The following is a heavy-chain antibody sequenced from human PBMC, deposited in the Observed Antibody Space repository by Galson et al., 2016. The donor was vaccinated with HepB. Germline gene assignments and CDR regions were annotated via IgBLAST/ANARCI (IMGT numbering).Heavy chain of an antibody. J-gene: IGHJ6*02. CDR3: AKELVPRTTDYYYGLDV. Sequence: SLRLSCAASGFTFSNSGMHWVRQAPGKGLEWVTVISYDGFNKYYGDSVKGRFTISRDNSQNTLYLQMKNLRPEDTGVYYCAKELVPRTTDYYYGLDVWGLGTTVIFSS. V-gene: IGHV3-30*18. CDR1: GFTFSNSG. CDR2: ISYDGFNK. D-gene: IGHD3-9*01.